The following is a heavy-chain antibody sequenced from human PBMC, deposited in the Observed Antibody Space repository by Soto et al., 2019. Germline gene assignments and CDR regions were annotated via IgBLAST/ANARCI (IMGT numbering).Heavy chain of an antibody. CDR2: INPSGGST. CDR3: ARGPQNYYYMDV. V-gene: IGHV1-46*03. CDR1: GYTLTDLS. Sequence: GASVKVSWKVSGYTLTDLSMHWVRQAPGQGLEWMGIINPSGGSTSYAQKFQGRVTMTRDTSTSTVYMELSSLRSEDTAVYYCARGPQNYYYMDVWGKGTTVTVSS. J-gene: IGHJ6*03.